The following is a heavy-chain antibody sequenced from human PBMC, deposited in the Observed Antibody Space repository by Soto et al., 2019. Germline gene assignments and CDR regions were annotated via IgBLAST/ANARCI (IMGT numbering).Heavy chain of an antibody. CDR2: IHHSGAF. CDR3: AREDDGGDSLDV. J-gene: IGHJ6*02. V-gene: IGHV4-30-4*08. Sequence: QVQLLESGPGLVKPSQTLSLTCTVSGGSINSVSYHWTWIRQSPGKGLEWIGYIHHSGAFLYNPSFKSRLTISVDTSKNQFSLHLSSVTDADTAVYFCAREDDGGDSLDVWGQGTTVTVSS. D-gene: IGHD2-21*02. CDR1: GGSINSVSYH.